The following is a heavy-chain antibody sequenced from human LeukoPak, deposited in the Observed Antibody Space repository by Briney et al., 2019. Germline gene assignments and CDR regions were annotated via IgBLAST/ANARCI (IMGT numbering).Heavy chain of an antibody. D-gene: IGHD6-19*01. Sequence: GGSLRHSCAASGFTFNRNAISWLRQAPGKGLEWVSTIGGSGDKTFYAHSVKGRFTISSDNSKNMVHLQMNSLTGEDTALYYCVRRGDASGGWGDHDFWSRGPLVIVSS. V-gene: IGHV3-23*01. CDR2: IGGSGDKT. CDR1: GFTFNRNA. CDR3: VRRGDASGGWGDHDF. J-gene: IGHJ4*02.